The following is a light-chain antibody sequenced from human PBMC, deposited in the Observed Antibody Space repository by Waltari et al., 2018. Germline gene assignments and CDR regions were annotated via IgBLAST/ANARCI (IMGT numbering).Light chain of an antibody. CDR1: QNINSF. Sequence: DIQMTQSPSSLSASVGDRVTITCLASQNINSFLNWYQQKPGRAPKLLIYAASSLHRGVPSRFSGSGSGTDYTLTISSLQPEDFATYYCQQSYSTWTSGQGTKVEIK. CDR3: QQSYSTWT. CDR2: AAS. V-gene: IGKV1-39*01. J-gene: IGKJ1*01.